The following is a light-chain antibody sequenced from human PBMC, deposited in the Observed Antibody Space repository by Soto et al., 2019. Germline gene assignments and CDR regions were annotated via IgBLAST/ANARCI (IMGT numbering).Light chain of an antibody. CDR3: QQYNSYSHYT. CDR2: DAS. J-gene: IGKJ2*01. CDR1: QSISSW. Sequence: DIQMTQSPSTLSASVGDRVTITCRASQSISSWLAWYQQKPGKAPKLLIYDASSLESGVPSRFVGSGSGTEFSLTISSLQPDDFATYYCQQYNSYSHYTFGQGTKLEIK. V-gene: IGKV1-5*01.